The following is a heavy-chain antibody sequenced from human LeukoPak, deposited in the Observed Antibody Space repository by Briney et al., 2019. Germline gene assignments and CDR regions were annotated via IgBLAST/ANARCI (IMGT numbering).Heavy chain of an antibody. D-gene: IGHD2-2*01. CDR3: ARDRSRNYSCDY. Sequence: GGSLRLSCAASGFTFSTYWMTWLRQAPGKGLEWVAFISYDGSIKYYADSVKGRFTISRDNSKNTLYLQMSSLRTEDTAVYYCARDRSRNYSCDYWGQGTLVSVSS. CDR2: ISYDGSIK. V-gene: IGHV3-30-3*01. CDR1: GFTFSTYW. J-gene: IGHJ4*02.